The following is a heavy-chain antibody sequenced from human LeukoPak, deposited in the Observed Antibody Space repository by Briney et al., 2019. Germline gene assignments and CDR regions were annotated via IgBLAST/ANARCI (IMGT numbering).Heavy chain of an antibody. Sequence: VGSLRLSCAASGFTFSNYWMHWVRQAPGKGLVWVSRINSDGSYTSYADSVKGRFTISRDNSKNTMYLQMNSLRAEDTAVYYCARADYNRNDVGDYWGQGTLVTVSS. CDR1: GFTFSNYW. D-gene: IGHD1-1*01. CDR3: ARADYNRNDVGDY. V-gene: IGHV3-74*01. J-gene: IGHJ4*02. CDR2: INSDGSYT.